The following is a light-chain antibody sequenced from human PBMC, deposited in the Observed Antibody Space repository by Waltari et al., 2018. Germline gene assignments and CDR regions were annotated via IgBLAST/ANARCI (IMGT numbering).Light chain of an antibody. V-gene: IGKV4-1*01. CDR2: WAS. Sequence: DIVMTQSPDSLAVSLGERATINCKSSQSVLHSSNNKNYLPWYQQKPGQPPKLLIYWASTRESGVPDRFSGSGSGTDFTLTISSLQAEDVAVYYCQQYYSTPWTFGQGTKVEIK. J-gene: IGKJ1*01. CDR3: QQYYSTPWT. CDR1: QSVLHSSNNKNY.